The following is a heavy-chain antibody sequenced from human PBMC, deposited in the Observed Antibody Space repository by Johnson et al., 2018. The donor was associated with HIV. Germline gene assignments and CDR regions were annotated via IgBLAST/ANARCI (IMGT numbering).Heavy chain of an antibody. Sequence: VLLVESGGGLVQPGRSLRLSCAASGFTFDDYAMHWVRQAPGKGLEWVSGISWNSGSIGYADSVKGRLTISRDNAKNSLYLLMNSLRAEDTAVYYCARDMSVGASPVAVDIWGQGTMVTVSS. CDR1: GFTFDDYA. J-gene: IGHJ3*02. CDR2: ISWNSGSI. D-gene: IGHD1-26*01. CDR3: ARDMSVGASPVAVDI. V-gene: IGHV3-9*01.